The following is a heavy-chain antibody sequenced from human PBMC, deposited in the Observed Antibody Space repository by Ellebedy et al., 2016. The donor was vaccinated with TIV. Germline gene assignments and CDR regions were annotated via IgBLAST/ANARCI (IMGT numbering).Heavy chain of an antibody. V-gene: IGHV1-46*01. J-gene: IGHJ4*02. D-gene: IGHD2-21*02. CDR2: INPSSGST. Sequence: ASVKVSCKASGYTFTSYYMHWVRQAPGQGLDWMGIINPSSGSTSYAQKFQGRVTLTRDTSTSTVYMELSSLRAEDTAVYYCARSFCGDDCYPYYFDYWGQGTLVTVSS. CDR1: GYTFTSYY. CDR3: ARSFCGDDCYPYYFDY.